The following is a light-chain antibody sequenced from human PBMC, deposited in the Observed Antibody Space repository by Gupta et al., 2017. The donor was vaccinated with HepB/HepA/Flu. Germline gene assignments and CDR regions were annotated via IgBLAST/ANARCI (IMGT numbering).Light chain of an antibody. V-gene: IGKV1-9*01. CDR1: QDINSY. Sequence: DIQLTQSPSFLSASVGDRVTITCRASQDINSYLIWYQQKPGKAPNLLIYTASTWQGGVPSRFSGSGSGTEFTLTISSRQPEDFANYYCQHGNSSPITFGQGTLLDIK. CDR2: TAS. J-gene: IGKJ5*01. CDR3: QHGNSSPIT.